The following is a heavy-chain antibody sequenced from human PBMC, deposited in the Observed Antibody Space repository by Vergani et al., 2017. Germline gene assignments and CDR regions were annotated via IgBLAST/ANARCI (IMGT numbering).Heavy chain of an antibody. CDR2: HLPKFGTA. V-gene: IGHV1-69*13. Sequence: QVHLVQSGTEVKKPGSSVKVSCKASGGSLSSSVITWVRQAPGQGLEWMGRHLPKFGTANYAQKFQGRVTITADESTSTSYLALSSLTSDDTAVYYCARGASYFDSGGYADTWGQGTLVTVS. CDR3: ARGASYFDSGGYADT. J-gene: IGHJ5*02. D-gene: IGHD3-22*01. CDR1: GGSLSSSV.